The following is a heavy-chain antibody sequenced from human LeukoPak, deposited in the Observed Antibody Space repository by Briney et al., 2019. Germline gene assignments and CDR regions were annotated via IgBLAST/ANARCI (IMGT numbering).Heavy chain of an antibody. CDR1: GYTFSDYC. D-gene: IGHD3-22*01. CDR2: INPNSGGT. CDR3: ASNYYDSSGYGY. V-gene: IGHV1-2*02. Sequence: ASVKVSCKASGYTFSDYCIHWVRQAPGQGLEWMGWINPNSGGTNYAQKFQGRVTMTRDTSISTAYMELSRLRSDDTAVYYCASNYYDSSGYGYWGQGTLVTVSS. J-gene: IGHJ4*02.